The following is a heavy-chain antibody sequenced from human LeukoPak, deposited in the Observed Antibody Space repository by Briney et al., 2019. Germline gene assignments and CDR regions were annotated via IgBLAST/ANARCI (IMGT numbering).Heavy chain of an antibody. Sequence: GGSLRLSCAASGFSFSNHWMTWVRQAPGKGLEWVANIKEDGSEKYYVDSLKGRFTISRDNAKNSLFLQMNSLRAEDTAVYYCARDIAAAGLFFDYWGQGTLVTVSS. J-gene: IGHJ4*02. D-gene: IGHD6-13*01. CDR3: ARDIAAAGLFFDY. CDR2: IKEDGSEK. V-gene: IGHV3-7*01. CDR1: GFSFSNHW.